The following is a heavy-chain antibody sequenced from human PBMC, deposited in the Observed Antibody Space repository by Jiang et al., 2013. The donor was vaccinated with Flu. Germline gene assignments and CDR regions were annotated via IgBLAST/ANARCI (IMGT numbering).Heavy chain of an antibody. CDR1: GYTFTSYY. Sequence: CKASGYTFTSYYMHWVRQAPGQGLEWMGIINPSGGSTSYAQKFQGRVTMTRDTSTSTVYMELSSLRSEDTAVYYCARAVTIPEYYYYYGMDVWGQGTTVTVSS. D-gene: IGHD3-3*01. CDR2: INPSGGST. CDR3: ARAVTIPEYYYYYGMDV. J-gene: IGHJ6*02. V-gene: IGHV1-46*01.